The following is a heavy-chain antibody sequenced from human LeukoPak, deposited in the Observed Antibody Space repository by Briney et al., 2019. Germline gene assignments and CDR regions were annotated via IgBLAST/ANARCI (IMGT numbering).Heavy chain of an antibody. CDR3: ARGNSSGYHYRDYFDY. D-gene: IGHD3-22*01. Sequence: SETLSLTCTVSGGSISSYYWSWIRQPPGKGLEWIGYIYYSGSTYHNPSLKSRVTISVDTSKNQFSLKLSSVTAADTAVYYCARGNSSGYHYRDYFDYWGQGTLVTVSS. CDR1: GGSISSYY. V-gene: IGHV4-59*12. J-gene: IGHJ4*02. CDR2: IYYSGST.